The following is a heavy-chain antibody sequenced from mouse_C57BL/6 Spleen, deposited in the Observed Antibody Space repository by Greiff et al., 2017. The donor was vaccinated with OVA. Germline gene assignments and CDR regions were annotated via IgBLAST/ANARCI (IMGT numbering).Heavy chain of an antibody. Sequence: VQLQQSGPELVKPGASVKIPCKASGYTFTDYNMDWVKQSHGKSLEWIGDINPNNGGTSYNQKFKGKATLTVDKSSSTAYMELRSLTSEDTAVYYCAGGEDWFAYWGQGTLVTVSA. J-gene: IGHJ3*01. CDR2: INPNNGGT. CDR1: GYTFTDYN. V-gene: IGHV1-18*01. CDR3: AGGEDWFAY.